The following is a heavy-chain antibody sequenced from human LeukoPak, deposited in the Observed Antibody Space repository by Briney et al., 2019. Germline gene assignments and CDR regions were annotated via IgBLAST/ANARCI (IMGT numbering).Heavy chain of an antibody. CDR2: MNPNSGNT. CDR1: GYTFTSYD. D-gene: IGHD3-10*01. Sequence: ASVKVSCXASGYTFTSYDINWVRQATGQGLEWMGWMNPNSGNTGYAQKFQGRVTITRNTSISTAYMELSSLRSEDTAVYYCARGLMVRGVIAYYYYMDVWGKGTTVTVSS. CDR3: ARGLMVRGVIAYYYYMDV. V-gene: IGHV1-8*03. J-gene: IGHJ6*03.